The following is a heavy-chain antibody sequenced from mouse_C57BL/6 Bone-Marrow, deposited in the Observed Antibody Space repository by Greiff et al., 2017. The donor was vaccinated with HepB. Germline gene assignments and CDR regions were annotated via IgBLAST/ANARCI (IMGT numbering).Heavy chain of an antibody. Sequence: LQESGAELVRPGTSVKMSCKASGYTFTNYWIGWAKQRPGHGLEWIGDIYPGGGYTNYNEKFKGKATLTADKSSSTAYMQFSSLTSEDSAIYYCARRRYDWYFDVWGTGTTVTVSS. CDR3: ARRRYDWYFDV. V-gene: IGHV1-63*01. CDR2: IYPGGGYT. CDR1: GYTFTNYW. D-gene: IGHD2-12*01. J-gene: IGHJ1*03.